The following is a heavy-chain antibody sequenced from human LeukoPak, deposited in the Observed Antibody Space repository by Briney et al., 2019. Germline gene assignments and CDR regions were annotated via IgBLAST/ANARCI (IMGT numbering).Heavy chain of an antibody. CDR1: GVTFSSYI. D-gene: IGHD6-13*01. Sequence: GGALRLSSAASGVTFSSYIVSWVCQAPGRGGGWVSSIISSSSYIYYAESAKRGFSISRDNAKNSLYLQMNSLRAEDTAIYYCAKDATAALGTVYMDVWGKGTTVTISS. CDR3: AKDATAALGTVYMDV. CDR2: IISSSSYI. V-gene: IGHV3-21*01. J-gene: IGHJ6*03.